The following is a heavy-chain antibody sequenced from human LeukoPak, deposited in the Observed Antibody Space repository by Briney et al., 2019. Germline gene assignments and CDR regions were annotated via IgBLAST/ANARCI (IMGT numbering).Heavy chain of an antibody. D-gene: IGHD2-2*01. CDR1: GGSISSYY. V-gene: IGHV4-4*07. CDR2: ISTSGIT. J-gene: IGHJ2*01. Sequence: SETLSLTCTVSGGSISSYYWNWIRQPAGKGLEWIGRISTSGITDYNPSLQSRVTMSVDTSKNQFSLKLSSVTAADTAVYYCARVNIVVVPSSNFDLWGRGTLVTVSS. CDR3: ARVNIVVVPSSNFDL.